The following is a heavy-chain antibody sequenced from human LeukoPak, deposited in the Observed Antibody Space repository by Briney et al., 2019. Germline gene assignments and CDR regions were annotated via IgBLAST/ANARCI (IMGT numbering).Heavy chain of an antibody. CDR1: GFTFSTYG. CDR2: ISYDGSNK. Sequence: GGSLRLSCAAPGFTFSTYGMHWVRQAPGKGLEWVAVISYDGSNKYYVDSVKGRFTICRDNSKNTLYLQMNSLRAEDTAVYYCAKDRSTPRGWVTNSFDYWGQGTLVTVSS. D-gene: IGHD6-19*01. CDR3: AKDRSTPRGWVTNSFDY. V-gene: IGHV3-30*18. J-gene: IGHJ4*02.